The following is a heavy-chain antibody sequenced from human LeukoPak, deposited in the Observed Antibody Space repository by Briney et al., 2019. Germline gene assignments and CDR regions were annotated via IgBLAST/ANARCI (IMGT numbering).Heavy chain of an antibody. CDR2: ISSSSSYI. J-gene: IGHJ4*02. CDR3: ARDRGAYYYETGY. D-gene: IGHD3-22*01. Sequence: GGSLRLSCAASGFTFSSYSINWVRQAPGKGLEWVSSISSSSSYIYYADSVKGRFIISRDNSKNTLYLQMNSLRAEDTAVYYCARDRGAYYYETGYWGQGTLVTVSS. V-gene: IGHV3-21*06. CDR1: GFTFSSYS.